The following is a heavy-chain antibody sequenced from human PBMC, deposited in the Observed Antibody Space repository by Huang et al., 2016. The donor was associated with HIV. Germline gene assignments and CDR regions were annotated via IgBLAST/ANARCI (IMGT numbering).Heavy chain of an antibody. Sequence: QVQLLQSGAEVKKPDSSVKVSCKASGGPFRSYSIAWVRQAPGQGLEWMASLMPVLDSPNYAQKLQGRVRVTADESTSTVYMELRDLRPDDTAVYCCARGSLEYSVSSSLDYWGQGTHVTVSS. J-gene: IGHJ4*02. D-gene: IGHD4-4*01. CDR2: LMPVLDSP. CDR1: GGPFRSYS. CDR3: ARGSLEYSVSSSLDY. V-gene: IGHV1-69*13.